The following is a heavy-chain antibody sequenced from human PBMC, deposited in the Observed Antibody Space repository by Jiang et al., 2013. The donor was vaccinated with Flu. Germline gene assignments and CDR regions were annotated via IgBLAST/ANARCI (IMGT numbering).Heavy chain of an antibody. V-gene: IGHV4-59*12. J-gene: IGHJ6*02. Sequence: GPGLVKPSETLSLTCTVSGGSISSYYWNWIRQPPGKGLQWIGYIFYSGSTYYNPSLKSRVTISVDTSKNQFSPKLSSVTAADTAVYYCARDEGIVATKDYGMDVWGQGTTVTVSS. CDR3: ARDEGIVATKDYGMDV. CDR1: GGSISSYY. D-gene: IGHD5-12*01. CDR2: IFYSGST.